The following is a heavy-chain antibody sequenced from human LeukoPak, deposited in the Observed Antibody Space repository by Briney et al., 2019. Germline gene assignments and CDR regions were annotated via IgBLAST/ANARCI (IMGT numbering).Heavy chain of an antibody. Sequence: PGRSLRLPCAASGFTFSNYAMHWVRQAPGKGLEWVTVISYDGTNKYYADSVKGRFTISRDNSKNTLYLQMNSLRAEDTAVYYCARGQVLLRAFDIWGQGTMVTVSS. J-gene: IGHJ3*02. CDR1: GFTFSNYA. V-gene: IGHV3-30-3*01. D-gene: IGHD4/OR15-4a*01. CDR2: ISYDGTNK. CDR3: ARGQVLLRAFDI.